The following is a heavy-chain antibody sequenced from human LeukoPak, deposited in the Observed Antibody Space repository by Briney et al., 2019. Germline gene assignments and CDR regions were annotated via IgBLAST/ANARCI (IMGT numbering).Heavy chain of an antibody. CDR2: ISGSGGST. D-gene: IGHD3-3*01. Sequence: GGSLRLSCAASGFTVRSNYMSWVRQAPGKGLEWVSAISGSGGSTYYADSVKGRFTISRDNSKNTLYLQMNSLRAEDTAVYYCAKATTYDFWSGYYGFYDYWGQGTLVTVSS. V-gene: IGHV3-23*01. CDR1: GFTVRSNY. CDR3: AKATTYDFWSGYYGFYDY. J-gene: IGHJ4*02.